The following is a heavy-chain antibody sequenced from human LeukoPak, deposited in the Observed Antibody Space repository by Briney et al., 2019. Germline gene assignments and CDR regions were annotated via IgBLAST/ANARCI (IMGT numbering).Heavy chain of an antibody. V-gene: IGHV4-61*02. J-gene: IGHJ3*02. CDR1: GASFSSGAYF. D-gene: IGHD6-13*01. CDR3: ARDLLRGESGSWFEAFDI. Sequence: SETLSLTCTVSGASFSSGAYFWNWVRQPAGKGLEWIGRISTRGSTTYNPSLKSRLTLSVDTSNNQFSLSLNSVTAADTAIYYCARDLLRGESGSWFEAFDIWGQGTMVTVSS. CDR2: ISTRGST.